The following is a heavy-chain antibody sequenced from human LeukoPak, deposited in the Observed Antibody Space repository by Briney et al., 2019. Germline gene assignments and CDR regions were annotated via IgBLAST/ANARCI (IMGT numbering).Heavy chain of an antibody. Sequence: GGSLRLSCVASGFSFSNFAMTWVRQAPGKGLEWVSTFTGGGGSAYYADSVKGRFTISRDNSKNTLYLQMNSLRAEDTALYYCAKEGFDYWSQGTLVTVSS. CDR3: AKEGFDY. CDR1: GFSFSNFA. CDR2: FTGGGGSA. J-gene: IGHJ4*02. V-gene: IGHV3-23*01.